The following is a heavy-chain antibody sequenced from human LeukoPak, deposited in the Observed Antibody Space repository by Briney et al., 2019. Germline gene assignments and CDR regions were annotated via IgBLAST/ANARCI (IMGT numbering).Heavy chain of an antibody. CDR2: IYYSGST. V-gene: IGHV4-59*08. CDR3: ARLGVLEWLSIDY. D-gene: IGHD3-3*01. J-gene: IGHJ4*02. Sequence: GSLRLSCTASGFTFGDYAMSWVRQAPGKGLEWIGYIYYSGSTNYNPSLKSRVTISVDTSKNQFSLKLSSVTAADTAVYYCARLGVLEWLSIDYWGQGTLVTVSS. CDR1: GFTFGDYA.